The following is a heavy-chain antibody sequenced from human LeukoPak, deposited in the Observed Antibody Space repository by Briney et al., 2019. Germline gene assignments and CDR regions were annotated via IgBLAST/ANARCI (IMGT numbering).Heavy chain of an antibody. CDR2: ITWNSATI. D-gene: IGHD3-3*01. Sequence: GGSLRLSCATSGFSISSYAMSWVRQAPGKGLEWVSGITWNSATIVYADSVKGRFTISRDNAKNSVYLQMNSLRAEDTALYYCAKGRGFFEGACFDYWGRGTLVTVSS. V-gene: IGHV3-9*01. CDR1: GFSISSYA. CDR3: AKGRGFFEGACFDY. J-gene: IGHJ4*02.